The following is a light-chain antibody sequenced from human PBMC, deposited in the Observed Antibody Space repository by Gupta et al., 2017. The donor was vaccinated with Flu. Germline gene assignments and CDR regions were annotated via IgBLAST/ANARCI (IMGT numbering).Light chain of an antibody. V-gene: IGLV1-51*01. CDR2: DND. Sequence: QSVLTQPPSWSAAQGQKVTITCSGSNSNIGNNYVYWYHPLPGTAPKLLINDNDKRPSAIPDRFSASNSGTSATLVITGLQTGDEADYYWATWDIGRSAGVFGGGTKVTVL. CDR1: NSNIGNNY. CDR3: ATWDIGRSAGV. J-gene: IGLJ3*02.